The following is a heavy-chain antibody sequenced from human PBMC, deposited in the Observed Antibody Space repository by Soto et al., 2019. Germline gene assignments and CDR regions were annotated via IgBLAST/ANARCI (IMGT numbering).Heavy chain of an antibody. CDR2: INPNSGGT. Sequence: ASVKVSCKASGYTFSDYYIHWVRQAPGQGLEWMGWINPNSGGTKYAPKFQGGVTMTRDTSITTAYMELGRLRSGDTAVYYCAKEPATAKPEGVDFWGQGTLVTVSS. V-gene: IGHV1-2*02. CDR1: GYTFSDYY. J-gene: IGHJ4*02. CDR3: AKEPATAKPEGVDF. D-gene: IGHD1-1*01.